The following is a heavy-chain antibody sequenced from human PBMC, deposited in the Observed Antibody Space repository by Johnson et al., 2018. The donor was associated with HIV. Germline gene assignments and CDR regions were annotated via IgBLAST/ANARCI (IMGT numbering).Heavy chain of an antibody. CDR2: ISSDGGTT. J-gene: IGHJ3*02. Sequence: VQLVESGGGVVQPGRSLRLSCAASGFTFSSYAMHWVRQAPGKGLEYVSAISSDGGTTYYANSVKGRFTISRDNSKNTLYLQMGSLRADDMAVYYCAREKKMGGTFDIWGQGTKVTVSS. CDR3: AREKKMGGTFDI. V-gene: IGHV3-64*01. D-gene: IGHD5-24*01. CDR1: GFTFSSYA.